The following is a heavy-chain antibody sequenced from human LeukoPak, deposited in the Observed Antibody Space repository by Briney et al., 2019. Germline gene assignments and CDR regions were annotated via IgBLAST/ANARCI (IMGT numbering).Heavy chain of an antibody. CDR1: GGSFSGYY. CDR2: INHSGST. CDR3: ARGREGGGSPAHYFDY. D-gene: IGHD2-15*01. V-gene: IGHV4-34*01. J-gene: IGHJ4*02. Sequence: SETLSLTCAVYGGSFSGYYWSRIRQPPGKGLEWIGEINHSGSTNYNPSLKSRVTISVDTSKNQFSLKLSSVTAADTAVYYCARGREGGGSPAHYFDYWGQGTLVTVSS.